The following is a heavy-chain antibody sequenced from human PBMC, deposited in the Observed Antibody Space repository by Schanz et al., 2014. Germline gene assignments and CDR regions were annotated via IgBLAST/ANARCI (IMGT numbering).Heavy chain of an antibody. CDR2: MNPSGGST. D-gene: IGHD2-15*01. V-gene: IGHV1-8*01. J-gene: IGHJ5*02. CDR1: GYNITSND. Sequence: QVHLVQSGAEVKKPGASVKVSCKASGYNITSNDVTWVRQATGQGLEWMGWMNPSGGSTTYAQKFQGRVTMTRDTSTSTVYMELSSLRSEDTAVYYCARGRGCTGGSCYSWFDLWGQGTLVTVAS. CDR3: ARGRGCTGGSCYSWFDL.